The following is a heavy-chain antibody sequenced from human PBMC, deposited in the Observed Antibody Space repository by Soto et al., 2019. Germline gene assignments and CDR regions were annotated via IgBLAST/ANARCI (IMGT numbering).Heavy chain of an antibody. CDR1: GFTFSSYA. J-gene: IGHJ5*02. CDR2: ISGSGGST. Sequence: GGSLRLSCAASGFTFSSYAMSGVRQAPGKGLEWVSAISGSGGSTYYADSVKGRFTISRDNSKDTLYLQMNSLRAEDTAVYYCAKGYLAVAGVPAGWFDPWGQGTLVTVSS. CDR3: AKGYLAVAGVPAGWFDP. V-gene: IGHV3-23*01. D-gene: IGHD6-19*01.